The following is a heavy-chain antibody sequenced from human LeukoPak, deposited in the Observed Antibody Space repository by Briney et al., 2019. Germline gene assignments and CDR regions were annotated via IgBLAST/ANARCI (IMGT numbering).Heavy chain of an antibody. CDR2: ISNSGDST. V-gene: IGHV3-23*01. Sequence: QPGGSLRLSCAASGFTFSGYAMGWVRQAPGKGPEWVSAISNSGDSTHYADSVKGRFTISRDNSKNTLHLQMNSLRGEDTAVYYCAKGYLAPGLTYDYWGQEALVTVSS. CDR1: GFTFSGYA. D-gene: IGHD1-26*01. CDR3: AKGYLAPGLTYDY. J-gene: IGHJ4*02.